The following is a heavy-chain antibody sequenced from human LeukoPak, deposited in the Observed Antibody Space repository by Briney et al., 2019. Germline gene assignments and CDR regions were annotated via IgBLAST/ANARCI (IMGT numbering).Heavy chain of an antibody. D-gene: IGHD3-22*01. CDR3: AKRGVVIRVILVGFHKEAYYFDS. CDR2: ISGSGGGT. V-gene: IGHV3-23*01. CDR1: GITLSNYG. Sequence: GGSLRLSCAVAGITLSNYGMSWVRQAPGKGLEWVAGISGSGGGTNYADSVKGRFTISRDNPRNTLYLQMNSLRAEDTAVYFCAKRGVVIRVILVGFHKEAYYFDSWVQGAWSPSPQ. J-gene: IGHJ4*02.